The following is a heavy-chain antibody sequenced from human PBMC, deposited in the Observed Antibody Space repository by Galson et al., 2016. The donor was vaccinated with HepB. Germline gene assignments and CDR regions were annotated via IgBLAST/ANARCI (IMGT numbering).Heavy chain of an antibody. J-gene: IGHJ4*02. CDR1: GFSLRTRGVG. D-gene: IGHD5-24*01. V-gene: IGHV2-5*04. Sequence: PALVKPPQTLTLTCTFSGFSLRTRGVGVGWIRQPPGKAPAWLALIYWDANERYSPSLKSRLTIMNAASRNQVSLTLTDMGPADTGTYYCVHIFRNGYSDVEDWGQGTPVTVSS. CDR3: VHIFRNGYSDVED. CDR2: IYWDANE.